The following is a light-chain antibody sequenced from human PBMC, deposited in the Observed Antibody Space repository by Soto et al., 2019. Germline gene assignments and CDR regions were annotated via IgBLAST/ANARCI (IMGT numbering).Light chain of an antibody. V-gene: IGKV3-20*01. CDR1: QSVSSSQ. Sequence: EIVLTQSPVTLSLSPGESATLSCRASQSVSSSQVAWYQQKPGQAPRLLIYGASSRATGIPDRFSGVGSETDYTLTINRLELDAFAVYSCQQYASSPHTFGQGTKLEIK. CDR3: QQYASSPHT. J-gene: IGKJ2*01. CDR2: GAS.